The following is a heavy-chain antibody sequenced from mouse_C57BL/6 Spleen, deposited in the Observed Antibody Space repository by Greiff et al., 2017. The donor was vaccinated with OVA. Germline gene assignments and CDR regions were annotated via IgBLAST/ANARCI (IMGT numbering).Heavy chain of an antibody. J-gene: IGHJ4*01. CDR3: TTLYDYDAYYAMDY. V-gene: IGHV14-4*01. CDR1: GFNIKDDY. D-gene: IGHD2-4*01. CDR2: IDPENGDT. Sequence: VQLQQSGAELVRPGASVKLSCTASGFNIKDDYMHWVKQRPEQGLEWIGWIDPENGDTEYASKFQGKATITADPSSNTAYLQLSSLTSEDTAVYYCTTLYDYDAYYAMDYWGQGTSVTVSS.